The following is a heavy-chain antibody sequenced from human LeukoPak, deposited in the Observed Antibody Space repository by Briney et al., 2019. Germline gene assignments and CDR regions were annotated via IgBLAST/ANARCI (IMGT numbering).Heavy chain of an antibody. V-gene: IGHV4-34*01. D-gene: IGHD3-22*01. CDR3: ARGLPDNYYDSSGYYYALDY. CDR1: GGSFSGYY. Sequence: SETLSLTCAVYGGSFSGYYWSWIRQPSGKGLEWIGEINHSGSTNYNPSLKSRVTISVDTSKNQFSLKLSSVTAADTAVYYCARGLPDNYYDSSGYYYALDYWGQGTLVTVSS. CDR2: INHSGST. J-gene: IGHJ4*02.